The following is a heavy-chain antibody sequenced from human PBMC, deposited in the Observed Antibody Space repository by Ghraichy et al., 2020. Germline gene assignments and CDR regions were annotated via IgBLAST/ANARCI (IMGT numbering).Heavy chain of an antibody. D-gene: IGHD4-11*01. CDR3: TRVGDSNVYYYYGMDV. V-gene: IGHV3-49*04. Sequence: GESLNISCTASGFTFGDYAMSWVRQAPGKGLEWVGFIRSKAYGGTTEYAASVKGRFTISRDDSKSIAYLQMNSLKTEDTAVYYCTRVGDSNVYYYYGMDVWGQGTTVTVSS. CDR2: IRSKAYGGTT. J-gene: IGHJ6*02. CDR1: GFTFGDYA.